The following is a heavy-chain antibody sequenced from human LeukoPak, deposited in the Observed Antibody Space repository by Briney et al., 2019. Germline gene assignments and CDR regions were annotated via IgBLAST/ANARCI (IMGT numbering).Heavy chain of an antibody. J-gene: IGHJ5*02. CDR2: ISANNGNT. CDR3: ARDPGIVATTPNWFDP. V-gene: IGHV1-18*04. CDR1: GYTFTSYG. Sequence: GASVKVSCKASGYTFTSYGISWVRQAPGQGLEWMGWISANNGNTNYAQKLQGRVTMTTDTSTSTAYMELRSLRSDDTAVYYCARDPGIVATTPNWFDPWGQGTLVTVSS. D-gene: IGHD5-12*01.